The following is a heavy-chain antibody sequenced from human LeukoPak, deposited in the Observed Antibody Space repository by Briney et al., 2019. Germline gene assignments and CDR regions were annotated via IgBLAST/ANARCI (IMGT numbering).Heavy chain of an antibody. V-gene: IGHV4-34*01. Sequence: SETLSLTCAVYGGSFSGYYWSWIRQPPGKGLEWIGEINHSGSTNYNPSLKSRVTISVDTSKNQFSLKLSSVTAADTAVYYCARGGGYFDWLLSYYFDYWGQGTLVTVSS. J-gene: IGHJ4*02. CDR2: INHSGST. CDR3: ARGGGYFDWLLSYYFDY. D-gene: IGHD3-9*01. CDR1: GGSFSGYY.